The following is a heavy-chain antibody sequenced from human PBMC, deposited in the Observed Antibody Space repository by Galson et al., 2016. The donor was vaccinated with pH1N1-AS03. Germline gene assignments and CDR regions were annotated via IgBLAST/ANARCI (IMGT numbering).Heavy chain of an antibody. Sequence: SVKVSCKASGYSFISYGVSWVRQAPGQGLEWMGWISPYNGKTEHAQKFQGRVTLTTDTSTTTAYMELRSLRSDDTAVYYCATDVVTAMGRAFDIWGQGTMVTVSS. CDR3: ATDVVTAMGRAFDI. D-gene: IGHD2-21*02. J-gene: IGHJ3*02. CDR1: GYSFISYG. CDR2: ISPYNGKT. V-gene: IGHV1-18*01.